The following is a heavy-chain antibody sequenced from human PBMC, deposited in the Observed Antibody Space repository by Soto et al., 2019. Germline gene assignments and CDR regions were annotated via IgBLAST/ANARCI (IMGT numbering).Heavy chain of an antibody. CDR1: GFTFSSYS. V-gene: IGHV3-48*01. CDR3: ARDSHPYDFWSGYYLDYYYYYYMDV. Sequence: GGSLRLSCAASGFTFSSYSMNWVRQAPGKGLEWVSYISSSSSTIYYADSVKGRFTISRDNAKNSLYLQMNSLRAEDTAVYYCARDSHPYDFWSGYYLDYYYYYYMDVWGKGTTVTVSS. D-gene: IGHD3-3*01. CDR2: ISSSSSTI. J-gene: IGHJ6*03.